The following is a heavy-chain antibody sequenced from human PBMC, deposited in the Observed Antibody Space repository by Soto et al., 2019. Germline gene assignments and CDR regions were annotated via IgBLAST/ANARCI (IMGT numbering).Heavy chain of an antibody. D-gene: IGHD2-15*01. Sequence: QVQLVQSGPEVKPPGASVKVSCKASGYTFTTYGINWVRQVPGQGLEWMGWISTYSGNTNYAQTGQGRVTATRNTARNTVHMERRSRTPEDTAVYYCAREYGSGGISQPGVFHNWGQGTRVTVSS. CDR2: ISTYSGNT. CDR3: AREYGSGGISQPGVFHN. J-gene: IGHJ4*02. V-gene: IGHV1-18*01. CDR1: GYTFTTYG.